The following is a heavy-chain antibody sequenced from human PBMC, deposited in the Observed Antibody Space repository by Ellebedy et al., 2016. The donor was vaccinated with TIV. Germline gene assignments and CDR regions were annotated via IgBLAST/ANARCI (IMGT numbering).Heavy chain of an antibody. Sequence: ASVKVSXXASGGTFSSYAISWVRQAPGQGLEWMGWISAYNGNTNYAQKLQGRVTMTTDTSTSTAYMELRSLRSDDTAVYYCARDGFRWLVQRWFDPWGQGTLVTVSS. J-gene: IGHJ5*02. CDR2: ISAYNGNT. CDR3: ARDGFRWLVQRWFDP. V-gene: IGHV1-18*01. D-gene: IGHD6-19*01. CDR1: GGTFSSYA.